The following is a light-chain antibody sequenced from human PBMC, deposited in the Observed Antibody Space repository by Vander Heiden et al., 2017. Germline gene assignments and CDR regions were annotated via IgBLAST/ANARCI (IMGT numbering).Light chain of an antibody. V-gene: IGKV3-11*01. CDR1: QSVSSY. Sequence: EIVLTPSPATLSLSAAERATLSCRASQSVSSYLAWYQQKPGKAPRLLIYDASNRATGIPARLRVSGSGTDFTLTISSLGPEDFAVDYCQQRRNVTMRFTFGPRTKVEIK. CDR3: QQRRNVTMRFT. CDR2: DAS. J-gene: IGKJ3*01.